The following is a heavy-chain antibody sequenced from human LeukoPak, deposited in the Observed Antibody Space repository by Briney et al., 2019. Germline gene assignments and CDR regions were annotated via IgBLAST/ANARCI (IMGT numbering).Heavy chain of an antibody. Sequence: PGGSLRLSCAASGFTFSNYAMHWVRQAPGKGLEWVSAISGRTYYADSVKGRFTISRDNSRNTLYLQMNSLRAEDTALYYCAKENHENAFDIWGQGTMVTVSS. CDR2: ISGRT. CDR1: GFTFSNYA. D-gene: IGHD1-14*01. J-gene: IGHJ3*02. CDR3: AKENHENAFDI. V-gene: IGHV3-23*01.